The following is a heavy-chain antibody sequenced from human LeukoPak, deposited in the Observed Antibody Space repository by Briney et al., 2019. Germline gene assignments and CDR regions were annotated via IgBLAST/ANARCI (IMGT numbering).Heavy chain of an antibody. CDR2: MNPNSGNT. CDR1: GYTFTSYD. Sequence: ASVKVSCKASGYTFTSYDINWVRQATGQGLEWMGWMNPNSGNTGYAQKFQGRVTMTRNTPISTANMELSSLRSEDTAVYYCARGLGKAPKRRYYFDYWGQGTLVTVSS. V-gene: IGHV1-8*01. D-gene: IGHD1-1*01. CDR3: ARGLGKAPKRRYYFDY. J-gene: IGHJ4*02.